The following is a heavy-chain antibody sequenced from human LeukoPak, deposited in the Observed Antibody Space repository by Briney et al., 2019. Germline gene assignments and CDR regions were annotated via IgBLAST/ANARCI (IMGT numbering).Heavy chain of an antibody. CDR3: ARVRPDFQIGGDY. Sequence: PGGSLRLSRAASGFTFSSYNMNWVRQAPGKGLEWVSYISSSDTSNTIYYADSVKGRFTISRDNARNSLYLQMNRLRAEDTAVYYCARVRPDFQIGGDYWGQGTLVTVSS. J-gene: IGHJ4*02. V-gene: IGHV3-48*01. D-gene: IGHD1-14*01. CDR1: GFTFSSYN. CDR2: ISSSDTSNTI.